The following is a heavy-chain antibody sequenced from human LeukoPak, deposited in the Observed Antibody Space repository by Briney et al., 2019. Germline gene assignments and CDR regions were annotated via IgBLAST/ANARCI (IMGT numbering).Heavy chain of an antibody. Sequence: PGGSLRLSCAASGFSVTNNYITWVRQAPGKGLEWVSVMYTGGTPYYADSVKGRLTISRDISKNTLYLQMTSLRAEDTAVYYCARGAATGPTLGFDYWGQGTLVTVSS. CDR2: MYTGGTP. J-gene: IGHJ4*02. CDR1: GFSVTNNY. D-gene: IGHD6-13*01. V-gene: IGHV3-53*01. CDR3: ARGAATGPTLGFDY.